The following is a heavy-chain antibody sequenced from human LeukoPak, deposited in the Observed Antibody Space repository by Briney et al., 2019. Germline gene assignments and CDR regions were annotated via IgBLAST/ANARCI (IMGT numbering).Heavy chain of an antibody. CDR2: IYTSGST. Sequence: KPSETLSLTCTVSGGSISSSSYYWGWIRQPPGKGLEWTGRIYTSGSTNYNPSLKSLVTMSVDTSKNQFSLKLSSVTAADTAVYYCARDSTGYSSGWYYYYYYMDVWGKGTTVTVSS. CDR3: ARDSTGYSSGWYYYYYYMDV. V-gene: IGHV4-39*07. J-gene: IGHJ6*03. CDR1: GGSISSSSYY. D-gene: IGHD6-19*01.